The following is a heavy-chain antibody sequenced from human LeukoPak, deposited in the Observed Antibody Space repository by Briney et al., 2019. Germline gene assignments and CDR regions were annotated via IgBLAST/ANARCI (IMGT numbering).Heavy chain of an antibody. Sequence: GGSLRLSCTASGLSVSGNYWHWVRQAPGKALEWVSIIYSDGKTLYTKSVKGRFTFSRDKSKNTFCLQMNSLRAEDTAVYFCTYGDYPLTYWGQGTLVTVSS. CDR1: GLSVSGNY. J-gene: IGHJ4*02. D-gene: IGHD4-17*01. CDR3: TYGDYPLTY. V-gene: IGHV3-66*01. CDR2: IYSDGKT.